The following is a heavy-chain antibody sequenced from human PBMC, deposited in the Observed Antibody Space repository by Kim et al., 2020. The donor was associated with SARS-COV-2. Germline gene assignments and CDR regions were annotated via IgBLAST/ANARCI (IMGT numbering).Heavy chain of an antibody. CDR3: ARDVGGYSYGRDDY. V-gene: IGHV3-48*03. D-gene: IGHD5-18*01. Sequence: AGSVKGRFTITRDNAKNSLYLQMNSLRAEDTAVYYCARDVGGYSYGRDDYWGQGTLVTVSS. J-gene: IGHJ4*02.